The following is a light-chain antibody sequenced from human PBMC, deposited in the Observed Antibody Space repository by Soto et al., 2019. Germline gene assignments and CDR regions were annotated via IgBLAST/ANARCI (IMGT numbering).Light chain of an antibody. Sequence: EIELTQSPGTLSSSPGERATLSCRASQSVSSSYLAWYQQKPGQATRLLIYGTSSRSTGIPDRFSGSGSGTDVILPISSLQPDDFVVYYCQHCGISPSLTFGGGTKVEIK. V-gene: IGKV3-20*01. CDR2: GTS. CDR1: QSVSSSY. CDR3: QHCGISPSLT. J-gene: IGKJ4*01.